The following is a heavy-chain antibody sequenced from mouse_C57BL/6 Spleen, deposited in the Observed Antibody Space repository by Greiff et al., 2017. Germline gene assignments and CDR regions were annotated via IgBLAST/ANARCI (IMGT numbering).Heavy chain of an antibody. CDR2: IYPRSGNT. Sequence: QVQLQQSGAELARPGASVKLSCKASGYTFTSYGISWVKQRTGQGLEWIGEIYPRSGNTYYNEKFKGKATLTADNSSSTAYMELRSLTSEVSAVYICANVGSLRGAYWGQGTLVTVSA. J-gene: IGHJ3*01. CDR3: ANVGSLRGAY. V-gene: IGHV1-81*01. CDR1: GYTFTSYG.